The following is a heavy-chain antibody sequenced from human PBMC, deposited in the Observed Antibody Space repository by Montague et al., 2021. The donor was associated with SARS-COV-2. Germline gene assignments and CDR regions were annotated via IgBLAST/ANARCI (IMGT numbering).Heavy chain of an antibody. CDR1: RFTFNTYT. CDR2: ISYGGSKK. J-gene: IGHJ6*02. CDR3: ARDGSGYASNYFYVMDV. V-gene: IGHV3-30*04. D-gene: IGHD3-22*01. Sequence: SLRLSCAASRFTFNTYTMHWVRQAPGKGLQWVAVISYGGSKKYYIDSVKGRFTISRDNSRNTLSLQMNSLRSEDSAVYYCARDGSGYASNYFYVMDVWGQGTMVTVSS.